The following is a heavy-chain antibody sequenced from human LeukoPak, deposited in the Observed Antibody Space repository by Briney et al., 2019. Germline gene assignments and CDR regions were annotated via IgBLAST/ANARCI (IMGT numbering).Heavy chain of an antibody. CDR2: ISSSSSYT. D-gene: IGHD5-18*01. CDR3: ARDGGYSYGYISV. V-gene: IGHV3-11*05. Sequence: PGGSLRLSCAASGFAFSAYDMNWVRQAPGKGLEWVSYISSSSSYTNYADSVKGRFTISRDNAKNSLYLQMNSLRAEDTAVYYCARDGGYSYGYISVWGQGTLVTVSS. CDR1: GFAFSAYD. J-gene: IGHJ4*02.